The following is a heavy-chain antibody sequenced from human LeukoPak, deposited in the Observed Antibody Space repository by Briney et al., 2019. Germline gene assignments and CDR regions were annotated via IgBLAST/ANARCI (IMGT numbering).Heavy chain of an antibody. Sequence: PSETLSLTCTVSGGSISSGDYYWSWIRQPPGKGLEWIGYIYYSGSTCYNPSLKSRLNISVDTSNNLFSLKLTSVTAADTAVYYCARSLPYAYSSSWYDYYYYYYMDVWGKGTTVTVSS. CDR1: GGSISSGDYY. CDR2: IYYSGST. CDR3: ARSLPYAYSSSWYDYYYYYYMDV. V-gene: IGHV4-30-4*08. J-gene: IGHJ6*03. D-gene: IGHD6-13*01.